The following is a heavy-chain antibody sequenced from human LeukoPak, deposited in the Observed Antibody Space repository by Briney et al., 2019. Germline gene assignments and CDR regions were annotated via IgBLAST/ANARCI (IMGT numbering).Heavy chain of an antibody. Sequence: SQTLSLTCAISVDSVSSTNAAWTWIRQSPSRCLEWLGRRYYRSKCYNDYAGSVKSRITITTDKSKNPFSLQLKSVTPEDTAVYYCAREQWRSGWYDYWGQGTLVTVSS. D-gene: IGHD6-19*01. V-gene: IGHV6-1*01. CDR2: RYYRSKCYN. CDR1: VDSVSSTNAA. J-gene: IGHJ4*02. CDR3: AREQWRSGWYDY.